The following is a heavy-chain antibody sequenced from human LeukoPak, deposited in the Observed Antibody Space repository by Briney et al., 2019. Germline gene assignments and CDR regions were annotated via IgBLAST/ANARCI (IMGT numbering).Heavy chain of an antibody. CDR2: ISGSGGST. D-gene: IGHD6-13*01. V-gene: IGHV3-23*01. CDR3: AKGRSSSWYPY. Sequence: RPGGSLRLSSAASGFTFSSYAMSWVRQAPGKGLEWVSAISGSGGSTYYADSVKGRFTISRDNSKNTLYLQMNSLRAEDTAVYYCAKGRSSSWYPYWGQGTLVTVSS. J-gene: IGHJ4*02. CDR1: GFTFSSYA.